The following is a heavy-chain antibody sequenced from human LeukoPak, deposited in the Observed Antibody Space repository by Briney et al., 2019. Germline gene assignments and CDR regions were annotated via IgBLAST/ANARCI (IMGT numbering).Heavy chain of an antibody. Sequence: EASVKVSCKASGYTFTTYGISWVRQAPGQGLEWMGWINPNSGGTNYAQKFQGRVTMTRDTSISTAYMELSRLRSDDTAVYYCARGGSGEYYFDYWGQGTLVTVSS. J-gene: IGHJ4*02. CDR2: INPNSGGT. V-gene: IGHV1-2*02. CDR1: GYTFTTYG. CDR3: ARGGSGEYYFDY. D-gene: IGHD1-1*01.